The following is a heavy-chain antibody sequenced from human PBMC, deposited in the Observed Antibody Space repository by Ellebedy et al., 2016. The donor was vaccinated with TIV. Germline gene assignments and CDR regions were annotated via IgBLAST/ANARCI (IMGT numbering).Heavy chain of an antibody. D-gene: IGHD3-3*01. J-gene: IGHJ6*03. V-gene: IGHV4-59*01. CDR2: IYYSGST. CDR1: GGSISSYY. CDR3: ARGIYDFWSGSTRYYYYYMDV. Sequence: GSLRLXXTVSGGSISSYYWSWIRQPPGKGLEWIGYIYYSGSTNYNPSLKSRVTISVDTSKNQFSLKLSSVTAADTAVYYCARGIYDFWSGSTRYYYYYMDVWGKGTTVTVSS.